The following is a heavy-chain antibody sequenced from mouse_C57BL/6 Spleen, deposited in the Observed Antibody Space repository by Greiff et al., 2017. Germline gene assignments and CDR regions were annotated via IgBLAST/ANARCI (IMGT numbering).Heavy chain of an antibody. V-gene: IGHV1-82*01. Sequence: VQLQQSGPELVKPGASVKISCKASGYAFSSYWMNWVKQRPGKGLEWIGRVYPGDGDTNYNGKFKGKATLTADKSSSTAYMQLSILTSEDAAVYFCARYHYAYDGAPFGYWGQVTTLTVSS. CDR3: ARYHYAYDGAPFGY. CDR1: GYAFSSYW. D-gene: IGHD2-14*01. CDR2: VYPGDGDT. J-gene: IGHJ2*01.